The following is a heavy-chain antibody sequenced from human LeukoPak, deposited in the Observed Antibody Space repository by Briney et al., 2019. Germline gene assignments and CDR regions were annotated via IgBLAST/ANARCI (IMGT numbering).Heavy chain of an antibody. CDR2: MNAGNGNT. V-gene: IGHV1-3*03. J-gene: IGHJ4*02. D-gene: IGHD3-22*01. Sequence: ASVKVSCKSSGYTFISYAMHWVRQAPGQRLEWMGWMNAGNGNTKYSQKFQGRVTITRDTSASTAYMELSSLKSEDMAVYYCARLYYDSSVPGDYWGQGTLVTVSS. CDR1: GYTFISYA. CDR3: ARLYYDSSVPGDY.